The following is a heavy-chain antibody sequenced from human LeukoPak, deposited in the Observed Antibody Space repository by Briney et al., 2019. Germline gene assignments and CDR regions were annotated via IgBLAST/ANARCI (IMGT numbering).Heavy chain of an antibody. V-gene: IGHV1-18*01. CDR2: ISTYKGDT. CDR1: GYTLTNYN. CDR3: AREFGHCYGDNCFYFFDT. D-gene: IGHD4-23*01. Sequence: SVKVSCKDYGYTLTNYNISGGRQAPGRGLEWIGWISTYKGDTLYAQKLQGRVTMTADTSTNTAYMELRSLRFDDTAVYYCAREFGHCYGDNCFYFFDTWGQGFRVTVSS. J-gene: IGHJ4*02.